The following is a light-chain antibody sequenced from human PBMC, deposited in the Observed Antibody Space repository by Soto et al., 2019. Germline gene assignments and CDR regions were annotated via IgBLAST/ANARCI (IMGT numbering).Light chain of an antibody. CDR1: SSNIGSNT. Sequence: LTQPPSASGTPGQRVTISCSGSSSNIGSNTVNWYQQLPGTAPKLLIYTNNQRPSGVPDRFSGSKSGTSASLAISGLRSEDEADYYCAAWDDSLNGVLFGGGTKLTVL. CDR3: AAWDDSLNGVL. J-gene: IGLJ2*01. V-gene: IGLV1-44*01. CDR2: TNN.